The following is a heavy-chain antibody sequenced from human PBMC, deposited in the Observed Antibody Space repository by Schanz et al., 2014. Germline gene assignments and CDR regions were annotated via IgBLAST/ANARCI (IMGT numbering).Heavy chain of an antibody. Sequence: QVQLVESGGGVVQPGRSLRLSCAASGFTFSSYGMHWVRQAPGKGLEWVAVIWYDGNNKFYADSVKGRFIISRDNSKNTLDLQMNSLRAEDTAVYYCAKDLAVAGDYWGQGTLVTVSS. V-gene: IGHV3-33*06. J-gene: IGHJ4*02. CDR2: IWYDGNNK. CDR3: AKDLAVAGDY. D-gene: IGHD6-19*01. CDR1: GFTFSSYG.